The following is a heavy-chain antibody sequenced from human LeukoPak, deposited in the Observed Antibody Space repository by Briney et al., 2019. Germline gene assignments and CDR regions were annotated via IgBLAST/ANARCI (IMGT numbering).Heavy chain of an antibody. J-gene: IGHJ3*02. Sequence: SETLSLTCTVSGDSISSINYYWGWIRQPPGKGLEWIGSIYYSGSTYYNPSLKSRVTISEDTSKNQFSLKLSSVTAADTAVYYCARSDGYGLVGIWGQGTMVTVSS. CDR1: GDSISSINYY. CDR3: ARSDGYGLVGI. CDR2: IYYSGST. V-gene: IGHV4-39*07. D-gene: IGHD3-10*01.